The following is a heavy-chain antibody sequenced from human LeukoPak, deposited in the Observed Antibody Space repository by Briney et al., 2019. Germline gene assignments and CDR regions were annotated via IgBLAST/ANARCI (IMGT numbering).Heavy chain of an antibody. J-gene: IGHJ4*01. CDR2: IWQDGSNE. Sequence: GGSLRLSCAASGFTFSSYEMNWVRQAPGKGLEWVAVIWQDGSNEYYADSVKGRFAISRDNFKNTLYLQMNSLRAEDTAVYYCARGFGNTYGNFDYWGRGTLVTVSA. CDR3: ARGFGNTYGNFDY. D-gene: IGHD3-3*01. CDR1: GFTFSSYE. V-gene: IGHV3-33*08.